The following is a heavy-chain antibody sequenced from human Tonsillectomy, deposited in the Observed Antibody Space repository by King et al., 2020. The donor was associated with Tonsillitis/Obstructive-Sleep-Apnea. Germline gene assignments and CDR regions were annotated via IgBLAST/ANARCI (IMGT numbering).Heavy chain of an antibody. CDR1: GVTFSSYD. J-gene: IGHJ4*02. CDR3: AKWITATGFDY. V-gene: IGHV3-23*04. D-gene: IGHD6-13*01. Sequence: QLVEAGGVLVQPGGSLRLSCAASGVTFSSYDMTWVRQAPGRGLEWVSVISGSGDHTYDADSVKGRFTISRDNSKKTLDLQMNSLRAEDTAVYYCAKWITATGFDYWGQGTLVTVSS. CDR2: ISGSGDHT.